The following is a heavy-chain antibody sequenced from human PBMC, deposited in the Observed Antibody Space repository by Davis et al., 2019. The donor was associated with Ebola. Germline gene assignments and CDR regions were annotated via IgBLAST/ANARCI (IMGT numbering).Heavy chain of an antibody. CDR3: ARHRGLTPNHYYYYGMDV. CDR1: GGSFSGYY. D-gene: IGHD2-8*01. V-gene: IGHV4-34*01. Sequence: PSETLSLTCAVYGGSFSGYYWSWIRQPPGKGLEWIGEINHSGGTNYNPSLKSRVTISVDTSKNQFSLKLSSVTAADTAVYYCARHRGLTPNHYYYYGMDVWGQGTTVTVSS. CDR2: INHSGGT. J-gene: IGHJ6*02.